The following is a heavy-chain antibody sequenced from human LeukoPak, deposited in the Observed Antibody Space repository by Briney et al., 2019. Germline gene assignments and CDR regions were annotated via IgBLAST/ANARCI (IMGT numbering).Heavy chain of an antibody. CDR2: IIPIFGTA. CDR3: ARGYYDILTGYLNQYYFDY. J-gene: IGHJ4*02. CDR1: GGTFSSYA. V-gene: IGHV1-69*06. D-gene: IGHD3-9*01. Sequence: SVKVSCKASGGTFSSYAISWVRQAPGQGLEWMGGIIPIFGTANYAQKFQGRVTITADKSTSTAYMELGSLRSEDTAVYYCARGYYDILTGYLNQYYFDYWGQGTLVTVSS.